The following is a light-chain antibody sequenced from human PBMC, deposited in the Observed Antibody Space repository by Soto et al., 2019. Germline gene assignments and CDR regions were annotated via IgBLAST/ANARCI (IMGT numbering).Light chain of an antibody. Sequence: QLMLTQPPSVSGAPGQRVTISCTGSSSNIGAGYDVHWYQQLPGTAPKLLIYGNSNRPSGVPDRFSGSKSGTSASLAITGLQAEDEADYYCQSYDSSLSVVFGGGTKVTVL. V-gene: IGLV1-40*01. CDR1: SSNIGAGYD. CDR3: QSYDSSLSVV. J-gene: IGLJ2*01. CDR2: GNS.